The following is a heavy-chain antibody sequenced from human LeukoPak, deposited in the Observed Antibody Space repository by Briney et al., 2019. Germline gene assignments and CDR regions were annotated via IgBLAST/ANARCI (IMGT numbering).Heavy chain of an antibody. CDR1: GFTFSSYG. V-gene: IGHV3-30*03. Sequence: GGSLRLSCAASGFTFSSYGMHWVRQAPGKGLEWVAVISYDGSNKYYADSVKGRFTISRDNSKNTLYLQMNSLRAEDTAVYYCARDGVYYDILTGYYPPCYYMDVWGKGTTVTVSS. D-gene: IGHD3-9*01. CDR2: ISYDGSNK. CDR3: ARDGVYYDILTGYYPPCYYMDV. J-gene: IGHJ6*03.